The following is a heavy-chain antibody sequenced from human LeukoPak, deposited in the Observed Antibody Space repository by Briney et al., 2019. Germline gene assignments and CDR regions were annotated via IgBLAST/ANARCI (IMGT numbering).Heavy chain of an antibody. CDR3: ARDRSPQNYYDSSGEFDY. D-gene: IGHD3-22*01. CDR1: GGSISSYY. CDR2: IYHSEST. V-gene: IGHV4-59*12. Sequence: SETLSLTCTVSGGSISSYYWSWIRQPPGKGLEWIGEIYHSESTNYNPSLKSRVTISVDKSKNQFSLKLSSVTAADTAVYYCARDRSPQNYYDSSGEFDYWGQGTLVTVSS. J-gene: IGHJ4*02.